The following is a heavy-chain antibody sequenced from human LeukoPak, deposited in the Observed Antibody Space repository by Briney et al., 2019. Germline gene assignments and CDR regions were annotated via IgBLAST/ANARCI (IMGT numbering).Heavy chain of an antibody. V-gene: IGHV4-4*09. D-gene: IGHD4-11*01. Sequence: SETLSLTCTVSGGSISSYCWSWIRQPPGKGLEWIGYIYTSGSTNYNPSLKSRVTISVDTSKNQFSLKLSSVTAADTAVYYCARAQGNSFRPFDYWGQGTLVTVSS. J-gene: IGHJ4*02. CDR1: GGSISSYC. CDR3: ARAQGNSFRPFDY. CDR2: IYTSGST.